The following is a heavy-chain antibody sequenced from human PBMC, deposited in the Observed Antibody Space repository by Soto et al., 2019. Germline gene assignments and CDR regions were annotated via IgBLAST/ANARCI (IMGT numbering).Heavy chain of an antibody. D-gene: IGHD4-17*01. CDR3: AKVLRREYSDSLTDGFDF. CDR1: GFTVENHV. CDR2: ISSSGNSN. Sequence: GGSLRLSCEASGFTVENHVLTWVRQAPGKGLDSVSSISSSGNSNYYAETVKGRLSTSRDNSGQTLHLQMTSLTVDDTAIYFCAKVLRREYSDSLTDGFDFWGQGAMVTVSS. J-gene: IGHJ4*02. V-gene: IGHV3-23*01.